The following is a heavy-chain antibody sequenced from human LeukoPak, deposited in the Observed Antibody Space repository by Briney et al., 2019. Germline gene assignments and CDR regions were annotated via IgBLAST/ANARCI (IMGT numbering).Heavy chain of an antibody. CDR3: AKEYYYGFDP. J-gene: IGHJ5*02. Sequence: PGGSLTLSCAASGFTFCSYDMLWPRQATGKGLEGVAFIRYDGSNKYYAHSVKGRFTISRDNSKNTLYLKMNSLRAEDTAVYYCAKEYYYGFDPWGQGTLVTVSS. V-gene: IGHV3-30*02. CDR2: IRYDGSNK. CDR1: GFTFCSYD. D-gene: IGHD3-10*01.